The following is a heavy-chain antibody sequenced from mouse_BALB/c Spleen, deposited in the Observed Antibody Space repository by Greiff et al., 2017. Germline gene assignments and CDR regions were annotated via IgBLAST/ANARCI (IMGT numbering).Heavy chain of an antibody. V-gene: IGHV14-3*02. CDR1: GFNIKDTY. Sequence: VQLQQSGAELVKPGASVKLSCTASGFNIKDTYMHWVKQRPEQGLEWIGRIDPANGNTKYDPKFQGKATITADTSSNTAYLQLSSLTSEGTAVYYCARYSNYGFDYWGQGTTLTVSS. CDR2: IDPANGNT. D-gene: IGHD2-5*01. CDR3: ARYSNYGFDY. J-gene: IGHJ2*01.